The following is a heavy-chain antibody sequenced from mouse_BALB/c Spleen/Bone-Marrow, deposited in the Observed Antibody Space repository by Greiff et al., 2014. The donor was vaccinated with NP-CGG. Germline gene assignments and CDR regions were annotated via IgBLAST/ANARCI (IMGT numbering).Heavy chain of an antibody. CDR2: IDPETGGT. J-gene: IGHJ3*01. CDR3: TIVAY. V-gene: IGHV1-15*01. Sequence: QVHVKQSGAELVRPGTSVTLSCKASGYTFTDYKMHWVKQTPVHGLEWIGLIDPETGGTAYNRRFKGKAIMTADKSSSTAYMDLRSLTSEDSAVYYCTIVAYWGQGTLVTVSA. CDR1: GYTFTDYK.